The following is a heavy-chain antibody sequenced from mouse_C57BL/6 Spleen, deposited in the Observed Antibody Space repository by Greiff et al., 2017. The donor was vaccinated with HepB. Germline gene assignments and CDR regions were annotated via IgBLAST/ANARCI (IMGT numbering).Heavy chain of an antibody. D-gene: IGHD1-1*01. Sequence: QVQLQQSGAELVKPGASVKISCKASGYAFSSYWMNWVKQRPGKGLEWIGQLYPGAGDPNYNVKFKGKATLTADKSSSTAYMQRSSLTSEDSAVYFCAREPDYYGSSYGFDYWGQGTTRTVSS. V-gene: IGHV1-80*01. CDR2: LYPGAGDP. CDR1: GYAFSSYW. J-gene: IGHJ2*01. CDR3: AREPDYYGSSYGFDY.